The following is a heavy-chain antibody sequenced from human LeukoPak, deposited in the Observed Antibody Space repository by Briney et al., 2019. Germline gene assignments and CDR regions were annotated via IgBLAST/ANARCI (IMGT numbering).Heavy chain of an antibody. Sequence: PGRSLRLSCAASGFTFSSYGMHWVRQAPGKGLEWVAVISYDGSNKYYADSVKGRFTISSDNSKNTLYLQMNSLRAEDTAVYYCAKAESGWETDGFDIWGQGTMVTVSS. D-gene: IGHD6-19*01. J-gene: IGHJ3*02. CDR3: AKAESGWETDGFDI. CDR2: ISYDGSNK. CDR1: GFTFSSYG. V-gene: IGHV3-30*18.